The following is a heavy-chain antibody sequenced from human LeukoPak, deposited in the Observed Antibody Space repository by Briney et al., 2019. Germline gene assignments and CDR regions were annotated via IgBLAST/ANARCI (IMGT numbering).Heavy chain of an antibody. CDR3: ARRAYSAAYWKHFDY. V-gene: IGHV4-38-2*02. Sequence: SETLSLTCTVSGYSISSGYYWGWIRQPPGKGLEWSGSFFHSGNTYYNPSLKSRVTISVDTSKNQFSLKVTSVTAADTAVYFCARRAYSAAYWKHFDYWGQGTLVTVSS. CDR1: GYSISSGYY. J-gene: IGHJ4*02. D-gene: IGHD1-1*01. CDR2: FFHSGNT.